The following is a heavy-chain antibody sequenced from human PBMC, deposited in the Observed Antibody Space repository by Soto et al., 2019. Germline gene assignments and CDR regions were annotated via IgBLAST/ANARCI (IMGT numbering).Heavy chain of an antibody. CDR1: GGSISSGGYS. CDR3: AAYDFWSGYPGGYYGMDV. J-gene: IGHJ6*02. V-gene: IGHV4-61*08. D-gene: IGHD3-3*01. Sequence: SETLSLTCAVSGGSISSGGYSWSWIRQPPGKGLEWIGYIYYSGSTNYNPSLKSRVTVSVDTSKNQFSLKLSSVTAVDTAVYYCAAYDFWSGYPGGYYGMDVWGQGTTVTSP. CDR2: IYYSGST.